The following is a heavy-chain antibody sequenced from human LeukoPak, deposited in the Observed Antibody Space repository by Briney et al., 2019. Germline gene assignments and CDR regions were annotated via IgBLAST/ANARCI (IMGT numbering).Heavy chain of an antibody. Sequence: GGSLRLSCAASGFTFSSYAMSWVRQAPGKGLEWVSAISGSGGSTYYADSVKGRFTISRDNSKNTLYLQMNSLRAEDTAVYYCAKDLSMYSSSSTFDYWGQGTLVTVSS. CDR1: GFTFSSYA. V-gene: IGHV3-23*01. CDR2: ISGSGGST. D-gene: IGHD6-6*01. CDR3: AKDLSMYSSSSTFDY. J-gene: IGHJ4*02.